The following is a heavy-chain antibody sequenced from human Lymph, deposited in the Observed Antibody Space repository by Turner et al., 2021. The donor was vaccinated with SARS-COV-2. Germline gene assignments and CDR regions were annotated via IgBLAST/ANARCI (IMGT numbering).Heavy chain of an antibody. CDR3: ARDIPTTADYFDC. CDR1: GFTFSTYS. J-gene: IGHJ4*02. Sequence: LHLVESGGGLVEPGGSLRLPCAASGFTFSTYSMNWVRQAPGKGLEWISAISSSSSYIYYADSVKGRFTTSRDDDKNSMYLQMNSMRAEDTAVYYCARDIPTTADYFDCWGQGTLVTVSS. V-gene: IGHV3-21*01. D-gene: IGHD4-17*01. CDR2: ISSSSSYI.